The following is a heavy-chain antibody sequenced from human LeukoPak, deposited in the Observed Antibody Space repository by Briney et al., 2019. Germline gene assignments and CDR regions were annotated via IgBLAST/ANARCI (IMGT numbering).Heavy chain of an antibody. J-gene: IGHJ4*02. V-gene: IGHV3-48*03. CDR3: ASYESSGYYYSYFDY. CDR2: ISSNCSTK. Sequence: LTLSCAVSGVTFSSYEMNWVRQAPGKGLERVSYISSNCSTKYYADYVKAGFTISRDNAKNSLYLLMHRLISEATAVYYFASYESSGYYYSYFDYWGQGNPVTVSS. D-gene: IGHD3-22*01. CDR1: GVTFSSYE.